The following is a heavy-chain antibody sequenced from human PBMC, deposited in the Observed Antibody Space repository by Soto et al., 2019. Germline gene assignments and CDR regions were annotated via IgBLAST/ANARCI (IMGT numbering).Heavy chain of an antibody. CDR1: WYRLTNYA. CDR3: AREMNTIKFYEY. CDR2: ITAYNGKT. J-gene: IGHJ4*02. Sequence: ASVXVSFKASWYRLTNYAITFLLQAPGEGLEGMGWITAYNGKTNNAQKFQGRVTMTTDTSASTAYMELRRLRSDDTAVYYCAREMNTIKFYEYCGQRTLVRVCS. V-gene: IGHV1-18*01.